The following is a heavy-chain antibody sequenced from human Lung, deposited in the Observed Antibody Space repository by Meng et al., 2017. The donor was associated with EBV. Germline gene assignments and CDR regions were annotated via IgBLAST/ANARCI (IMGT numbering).Heavy chain of an antibody. Sequence: QVRLLQTGSELKKPGASVKGSCKASGYTFNRYAMNWVRQAPGQGLEWMGRINTNTGNPTYAQGFTGRFVFSLDTSVSTAYLQISNLKAEDTAVYYCATFTGMRIVVLESWGQGTLVTVSS. D-gene: IGHD3-22*01. CDR1: GYTFNRYA. J-gene: IGHJ4*02. CDR3: ATFTGMRIVVLES. CDR2: INTNTGNP. V-gene: IGHV7-4-1*02.